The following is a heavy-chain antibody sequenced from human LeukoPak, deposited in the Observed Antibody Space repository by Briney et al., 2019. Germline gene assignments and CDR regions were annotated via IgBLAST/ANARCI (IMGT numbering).Heavy chain of an antibody. CDR3: ARDGLGSPPLEY. CDR2: INTDGSTT. Sequence: GGSLRLSCAASGFTFSSYSMNWVRQPPGKGLLWVSLINTDGSTTNYADSVKGRFAISRDNARNTLYLQMNSLGAEDTAVYYCARDGLGSPPLEYWGQGILVTVSS. V-gene: IGHV3-74*01. D-gene: IGHD3/OR15-3a*01. CDR1: GFTFSSYS. J-gene: IGHJ4*02.